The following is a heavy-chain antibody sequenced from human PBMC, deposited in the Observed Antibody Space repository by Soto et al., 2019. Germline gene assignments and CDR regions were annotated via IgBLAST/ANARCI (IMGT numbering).Heavy chain of an antibody. CDR1: GVSLSTSGVG. CDR3: AHLQVEVLWFGELLLDY. Sequence: QITLKESGPTLVKPTQTLTLTCTFSGVSLSTSGVGVGWIRQPPGKALEWLALIYWDDDKRYSPSLKSRVTISKDTSKNQVVLTMTNMDPVDTATYYCAHLQVEVLWFGELLLDYWGRGTLVTVSS. J-gene: IGHJ4*02. D-gene: IGHD3-10*01. V-gene: IGHV2-5*02. CDR2: IYWDDDK.